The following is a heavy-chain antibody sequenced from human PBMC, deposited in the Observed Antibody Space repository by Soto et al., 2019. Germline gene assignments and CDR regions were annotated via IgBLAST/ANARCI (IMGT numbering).Heavy chain of an antibody. CDR1: GYSFTSYW. D-gene: IGHD6-19*01. CDR3: ARRKQWLVRGYYYYGMGV. J-gene: IGHJ6*02. Sequence: GESLKISCKGSGYSFTSYWISWVRQMPGKGLEWMGRIDPSDSYTNYSPSFQGHVTISADKSISTAYLQWSSLKASDTAMYYCARRKQWLVRGYYYYGMGVWGQGTTVTVSS. V-gene: IGHV5-10-1*01. CDR2: IDPSDSYT.